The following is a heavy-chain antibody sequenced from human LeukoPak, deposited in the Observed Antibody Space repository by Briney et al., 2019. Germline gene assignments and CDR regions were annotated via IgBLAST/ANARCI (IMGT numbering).Heavy chain of an antibody. CDR2: IYYSGST. V-gene: IGHV4-59*01. Sequence: SSETLSLTCTASGGSISSYYWSWIRQPPGEGLEWIGYIYYSGSTNYNPSLKSRVTISVDTSKNQFSLKLSSVTAADTAVYYCARARSHYYYYYGMDVWGQGTTVTVSS. CDR3: ARARSHYYYYYGMDV. J-gene: IGHJ6*02. CDR1: GGSISSYY. D-gene: IGHD3-10*01.